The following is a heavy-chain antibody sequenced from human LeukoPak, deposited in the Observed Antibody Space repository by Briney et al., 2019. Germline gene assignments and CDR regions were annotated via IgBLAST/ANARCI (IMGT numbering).Heavy chain of an antibody. V-gene: IGHV4-39*07. D-gene: IGHD1-20*01. J-gene: IGHJ5*02. CDR2: IYYSGST. CDR3: ARVREGITGTTGSVWFDP. Sequence: SETLSLTCTVSGGSISSSSYYWGWIRQPPGKGLEWIGSIYYSGSTYYNPSLKSRVTISVDTSKNQFSLKLSSVTAADTAVYYCARVREGITGTTGSVWFDPWGQGTLVTVSS. CDR1: GGSISSSSYY.